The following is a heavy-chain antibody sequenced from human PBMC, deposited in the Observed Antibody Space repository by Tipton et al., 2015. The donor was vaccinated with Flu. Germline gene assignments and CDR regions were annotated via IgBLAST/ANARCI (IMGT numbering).Heavy chain of an antibody. D-gene: IGHD3-3*01. CDR3: ARARRFLEWQFYFYYMDV. Sequence: TLSLTCTVSGVSISSHHWGWIRQSPGKGLEWITYISSSGTTNYNPSLKSRVTTSVDTPKNQFTLKLASVTAADTAVYFCARARRFLEWQFYFYYMDVWGKGTTVTVSS. J-gene: IGHJ6*03. V-gene: IGHV4-59*11. CDR1: GVSISSHH. CDR2: ISSSGTT.